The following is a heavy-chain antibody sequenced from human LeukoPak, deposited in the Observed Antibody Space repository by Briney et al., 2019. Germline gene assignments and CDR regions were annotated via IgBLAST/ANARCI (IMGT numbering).Heavy chain of an antibody. V-gene: IGHV1-69*13. J-gene: IGHJ5*02. D-gene: IGHD3-9*01. CDR2: IIPIFGTA. CDR3: ARRIGELRYFENWFDP. CDR1: GGTFSSYA. Sequence: WASVKVSCKASGGTFSSYAISWVRQAPGQGLEWMGGIIPIFGTANYAQKFQGGVTITADESTSTAYMELSSLRSEDTAVYYCARRIGELRYFENWFDPWGQGTLVTVSS.